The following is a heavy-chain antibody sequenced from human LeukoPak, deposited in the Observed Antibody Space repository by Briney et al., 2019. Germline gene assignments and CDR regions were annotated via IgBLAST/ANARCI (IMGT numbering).Heavy chain of an antibody. CDR1: GFAFSSYS. CDR2: IWYDGSNK. CDR3: ARSAGEGFDY. D-gene: IGHD3-16*01. J-gene: IGHJ4*02. Sequence: PGRSLRLSCVASGFAFSSYSMHWIRQAPGKGLEWVAVIWYDGSNKYYADSVKGRFTISRDNSKNTLYLQMNSLRAEDTAVYYCARSAGEGFDYWGQGTLVTVSS. V-gene: IGHV3-30*04.